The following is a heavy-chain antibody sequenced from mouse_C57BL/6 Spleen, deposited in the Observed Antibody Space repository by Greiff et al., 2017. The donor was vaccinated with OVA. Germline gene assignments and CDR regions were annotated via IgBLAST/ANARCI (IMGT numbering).Heavy chain of an antibody. J-gene: IGHJ1*03. CDR1: GFTFSDYY. V-gene: IGHV5-16*01. Sequence: EVKLVESEGGLVQPGRSMKLSCTASGFTFSDYYMAWVRQVPEKGLEWVANINYDGSSTYYLDSLKSRFIISRDNAKNILYLQMSSLKSEDTATYYCARDRGYYGSPWYFDVWGTGTTVTVSS. CDR2: INYDGSST. CDR3: ARDRGYYGSPWYFDV. D-gene: IGHD1-1*01.